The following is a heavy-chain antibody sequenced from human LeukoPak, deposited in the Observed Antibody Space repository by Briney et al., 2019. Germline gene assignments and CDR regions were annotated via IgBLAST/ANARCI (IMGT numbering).Heavy chain of an antibody. D-gene: IGHD3-10*02. CDR3: AELGITMIGGV. CDR2: ISGSGVTT. V-gene: IGHV3-23*01. J-gene: IGHJ6*04. CDR1: GIIFSSYG. Sequence: GGSLRLSCAASGIIFSSYGMSWVRQAPGKGLEWVEGISGSGVTTYYADSVKGRFTISRDNSKNSLYLQMNSLRAEDTAVYYCAELGITMIGGVWGKGTTVTISS.